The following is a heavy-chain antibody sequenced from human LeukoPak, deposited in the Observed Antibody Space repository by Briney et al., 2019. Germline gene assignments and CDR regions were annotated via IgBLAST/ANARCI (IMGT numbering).Heavy chain of an antibody. CDR3: AREAGDSLMGYWYFDL. V-gene: IGHV3-53*04. CDR2: IYSGDTT. J-gene: IGHJ2*01. CDR1: GFIVSSTY. Sequence: GGSLRLSCAASGFIVSSTYMSWVRQAPGKGLEWVSVIYSGDTTYYADSVKGRFTFSRHNSRNTLHLQMNSLRPEDTAVYYCAREAGDSLMGYWYFDLWGRSTLVTVSS. D-gene: IGHD2-8*01.